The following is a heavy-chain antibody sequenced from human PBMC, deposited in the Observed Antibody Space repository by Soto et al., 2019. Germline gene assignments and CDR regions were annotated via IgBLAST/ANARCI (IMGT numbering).Heavy chain of an antibody. CDR1: GYSFTSYW. V-gene: IGHV5-10-1*01. CDR3: ARLLYKGVVPATHNWFDP. J-gene: IGHJ5*02. D-gene: IGHD2-2*01. CDR2: IDPSDSYT. Sequence: PGESLKISCKGSGYSFTSYWISWVRQMPGKGLEWMGRIDPSDSYTNYSPSFQGHVTISAYKSISTAYLQWSSLKASDTAMYYCARLLYKGVVPATHNWFDPWGQGTLVTVSS.